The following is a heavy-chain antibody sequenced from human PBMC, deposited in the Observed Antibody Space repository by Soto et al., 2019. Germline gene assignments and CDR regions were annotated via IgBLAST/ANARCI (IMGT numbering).Heavy chain of an antibody. Sequence: EVQLVESGGGLVKPGGSLRLSCAASGFTFSSYSMNWVRQAPGKGLEWVSSISSSSSYIYYADSVKGRFTISRDNAKNSLYLQTNSLRAEDTAVYYCARDLGARYCSGGSCYSSHWGQGTLVTVSS. CDR1: GFTFSSYS. D-gene: IGHD2-15*01. CDR3: ARDLGARYCSGGSCYSSH. CDR2: ISSSSSYI. V-gene: IGHV3-21*01. J-gene: IGHJ4*02.